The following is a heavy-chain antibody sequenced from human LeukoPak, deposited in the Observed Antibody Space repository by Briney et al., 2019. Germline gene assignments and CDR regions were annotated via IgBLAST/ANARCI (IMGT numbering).Heavy chain of an antibody. CDR3: ARGGGYSGYDGTFDY. CDR2: ISYDGSNK. D-gene: IGHD5-12*01. V-gene: IGHV3-30*04. Sequence: GGSLRLSCAASGFTFSSYAMHWVRQAPGKGLEWVAVISYDGSNKYYADSVKGRFTISRDNSKNTLYLQMNSLRAEDTAVYYCARGGGYSGYDGTFDYWGQGTLVTVSS. J-gene: IGHJ4*02. CDR1: GFTFSSYA.